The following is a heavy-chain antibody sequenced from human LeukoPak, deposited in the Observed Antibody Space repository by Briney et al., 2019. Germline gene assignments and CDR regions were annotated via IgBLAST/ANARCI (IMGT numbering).Heavy chain of an antibody. CDR1: GFTFSSYA. CDR3: AKVDMATIKVGGGVDY. Sequence: GGSLRLSCAASGFTFSSYAMSWVRQAPGKGLEWVSAISGSGGSTYYADSVKGRFTISRDNSKNTLYLQMNSLRAEDTAVYYCAKVDMATIKVGGGVDYWGQGTLVTVSS. V-gene: IGHV3-23*01. J-gene: IGHJ4*02. D-gene: IGHD5-24*01. CDR2: ISGSGGST.